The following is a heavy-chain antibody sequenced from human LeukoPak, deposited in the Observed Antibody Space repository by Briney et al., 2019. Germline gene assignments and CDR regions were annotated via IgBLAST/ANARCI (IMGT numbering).Heavy chain of an antibody. CDR1: GVSINSYY. D-gene: IGHD5-24*01. Sequence: SETLSLTCTVSGVSINSYYWSWIRQPPGKGLEWIGYIYYSGSTNYNPSLKSRVTISLDTSKNQFSLKLSSVTAADTAVYYCARAVEMSTILDYWGQGTLVTVSS. CDR3: ARAVEMSTILDY. J-gene: IGHJ4*02. V-gene: IGHV4-59*12. CDR2: IYYSGST.